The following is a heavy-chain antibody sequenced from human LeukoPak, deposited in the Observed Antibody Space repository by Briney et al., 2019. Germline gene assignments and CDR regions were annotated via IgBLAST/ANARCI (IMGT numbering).Heavy chain of an antibody. CDR3: ARIGRRMGAALLRNAFDI. V-gene: IGHV4-34*01. CDR2: INHSGST. D-gene: IGHD1-26*01. Sequence: PSETLSLTCAVYGGSFRGYYRSWIRQPPGKGREWIGEINHSGSTNYNPSLKSRVTISVDTSKNQFSLKLSSVTAADTAVYYRARIGRRMGAALLRNAFDIWGQGTMVTVSS. J-gene: IGHJ3*02. CDR1: GGSFRGYY.